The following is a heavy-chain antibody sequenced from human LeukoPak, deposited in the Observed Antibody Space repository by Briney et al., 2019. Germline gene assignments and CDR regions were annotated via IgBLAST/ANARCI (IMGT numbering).Heavy chain of an antibody. CDR2: ITTDGRST. Sequence: GGSLRLSCAVSGFTLSPYYWSSIRQAPGKGLVWVSRITTDGRSTSYADSVRGRFTISRDNAKNTLYLQMSSLTAEDTAVYFCAKGGAAAGYYHLGTIWGQGTLVTVSS. CDR1: GFTLSPYY. V-gene: IGHV3-74*01. CDR3: AKGGAAAGYYHLGTI. D-gene: IGHD6-13*01. J-gene: IGHJ4*02.